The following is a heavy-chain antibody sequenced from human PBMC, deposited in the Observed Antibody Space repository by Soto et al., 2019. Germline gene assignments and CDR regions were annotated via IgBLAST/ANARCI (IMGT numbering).Heavy chain of an antibody. CDR3: ARDGHSRGYNWFDP. J-gene: IGHJ5*02. Sequence: ASLKGSRKGSCYIFSTHYFTLGRQAPGQGLEWMGWISTYNGNTNYAQKVQGRVTMTTDTSTSTAYMELRSLRSDDTAVYYCARDGHSRGYNWFDPWGQGTLVTVSS. CDR2: ISTYNGNT. V-gene: IGHV1-18*01. CDR1: CYIFSTHY. D-gene: IGHD5-18*01.